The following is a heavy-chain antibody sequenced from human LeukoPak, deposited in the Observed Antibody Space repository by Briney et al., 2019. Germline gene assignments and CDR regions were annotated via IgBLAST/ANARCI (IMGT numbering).Heavy chain of an antibody. Sequence: SETLSLTCAVYGGSFSGYYWSWIRQPAGKGLEWVGFIYYSGSTNHNPSLKSRVTISIDTSKNQFSLKLNSVTAADTAVYYCARSKITGTTLFDYWGQGTLVTVSS. D-gene: IGHD1-20*01. CDR1: GGSFSGYY. CDR2: IYYSGST. J-gene: IGHJ4*02. CDR3: ARSKITGTTLFDY. V-gene: IGHV4-34*11.